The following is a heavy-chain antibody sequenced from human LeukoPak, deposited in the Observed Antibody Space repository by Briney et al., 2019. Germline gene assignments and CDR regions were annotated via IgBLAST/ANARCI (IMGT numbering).Heavy chain of an antibody. V-gene: IGHV4-30-2*01. CDR1: GGSISSGGYY. CDR3: ARAVHDYGDYVFDY. J-gene: IGHJ4*02. CDR2: IYHSGST. Sequence: PSETLSLTCTVSGGSISSGGYYWSWIRQPPGKGLEWIGYIYHSGSTYYNPSLKSRVTISVDRSKNQFSLKLSSVTAADTAVYYCARAVHDYGDYVFDYWGQGTLVTVSS. D-gene: IGHD4-17*01.